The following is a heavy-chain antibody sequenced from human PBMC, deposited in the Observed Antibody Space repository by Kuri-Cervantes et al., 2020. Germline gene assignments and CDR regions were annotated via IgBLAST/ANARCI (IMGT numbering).Heavy chain of an antibody. J-gene: IGHJ3*02. V-gene: IGHV4-34*01. CDR1: GISFNGNY. CDR2: INHSGST. Sequence: SETLSLTCAVYGISFNGNYWSWIRQPPGKGLEWIGEINHSGSTNYNPSLKSRVTISVDTSKNQFSLKLSSVTAADTAVYYCARGLVVVPAARKVGAFDIWGQGTMVTVSS. CDR3: ARGLVVVPAARKVGAFDI. D-gene: IGHD2-2*01.